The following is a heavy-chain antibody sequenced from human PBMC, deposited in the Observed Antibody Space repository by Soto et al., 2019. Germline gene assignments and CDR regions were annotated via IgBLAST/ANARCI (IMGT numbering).Heavy chain of an antibody. Sequence: ASVKVSCKTSGYTFNTHAMHWVRQAPGQRLEWMGWINGNTRYSQKFQGRVTITRDTSASTVYMELSSLKSEDTALHYCARDRGDYSAFDIWGQGTMVTVSS. D-gene: IGHD4-17*01. V-gene: IGHV1-3*01. J-gene: IGHJ3*02. CDR1: GYTFNTHA. CDR3: ARDRGDYSAFDI. CDR2: INGNT.